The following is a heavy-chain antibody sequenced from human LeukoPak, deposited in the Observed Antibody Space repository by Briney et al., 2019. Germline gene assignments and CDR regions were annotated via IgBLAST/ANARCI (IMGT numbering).Heavy chain of an antibody. D-gene: IGHD3-10*01. CDR1: GGSINSGDYY. CDR2: IYYSGST. V-gene: IGHV4-30-4*01. Sequence: PSETLSLTCTVSGGSINSGDYYWSWIHQPPGKGLEWIGYIYYSGSTYYNPSLKSRVTISVDTSKNQFSLKLSSVNAADTAVYYCASLKITLVRGGNWFDPWGQGTLVTVSS. CDR3: ASLKITLVRGGNWFDP. J-gene: IGHJ5*02.